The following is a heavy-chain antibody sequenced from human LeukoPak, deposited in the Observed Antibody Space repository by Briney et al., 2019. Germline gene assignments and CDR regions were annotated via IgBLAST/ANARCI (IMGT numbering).Heavy chain of an antibody. CDR2: IYSGGST. CDR1: GFTFSNAW. Sequence: GGSLRLSCAASGFTFSNAWMSWVRQAPGKGLEWVSVIYSGGSTYYAGSVKGRFTISRDNSKNTLYLQMNSLGAEDTAVYYCARSVYGDYWGQGTLVTVSS. CDR3: ARSVYGDY. V-gene: IGHV3-53*01. J-gene: IGHJ4*02. D-gene: IGHD5/OR15-5a*01.